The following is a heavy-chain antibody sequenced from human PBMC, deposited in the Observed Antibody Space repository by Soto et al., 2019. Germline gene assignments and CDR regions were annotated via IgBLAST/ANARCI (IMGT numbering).Heavy chain of an antibody. Sequence: PSETLSLTCTVSGGSISSSSYYWGWIRQPPGKGLEWIGSIYYSGSTYYNPSLKSRVTISVDTSKNQFSLKLSSVTAADTAVYYCARQPTPITIFGVETRLYGMDVWGQRTTVTVSS. CDR2: IYYSGST. D-gene: IGHD3-3*01. V-gene: IGHV4-39*01. CDR1: GGSISSSSYY. CDR3: ARQPTPITIFGVETRLYGMDV. J-gene: IGHJ6*02.